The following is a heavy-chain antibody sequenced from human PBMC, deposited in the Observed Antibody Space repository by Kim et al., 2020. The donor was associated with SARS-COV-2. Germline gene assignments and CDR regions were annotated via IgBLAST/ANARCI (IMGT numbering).Heavy chain of an antibody. Sequence: GGSLRLSCAASGFTFSNYAMSWVRQAPGKGLEWVSAISATRDITYYADSVRGRFTISRDNSKNTLYLQVDSLRAEDTAVYYCASPSYSSGWYLVNWGQGTLVTVSS. CDR1: GFTFSNYA. V-gene: IGHV3-23*01. CDR2: ISATRDIT. D-gene: IGHD6-19*01. J-gene: IGHJ4*02. CDR3: ASPSYSSGWYLVN.